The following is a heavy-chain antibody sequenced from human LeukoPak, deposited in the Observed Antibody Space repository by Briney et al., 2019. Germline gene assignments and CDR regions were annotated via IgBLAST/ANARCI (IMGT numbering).Heavy chain of an antibody. V-gene: IGHV4-59*01. CDR3: ARAPQVGATNFDQ. CDR1: GGSMSNYY. CDR2: IYYSGIS. D-gene: IGHD1-26*01. Sequence: SETLSLTCTVSGGSMSNYYWSWIRQPPGKGLEWIAYIYYSGISNDSPSLKGRVTISIDTSKNQFSLKLTSVTAADTAVYYCARAPQVGATNFDQRGQGTLVTVSS. J-gene: IGHJ4*02.